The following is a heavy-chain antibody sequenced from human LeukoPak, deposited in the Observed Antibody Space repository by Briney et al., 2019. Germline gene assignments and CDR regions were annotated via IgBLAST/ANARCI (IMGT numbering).Heavy chain of an antibody. Sequence: SETLSLTCTVSGVSISSGDHYSSWIRQPPGKGLEWIGYIYYSGSTYYNPSLKSRVTISVDTSKNQFSLKLSSVTAADTAVYYCARGSWSSSVDYWGQGTLVTVSS. J-gene: IGHJ4*02. CDR1: GVSISSGDHY. V-gene: IGHV4-30-4*01. D-gene: IGHD6-6*01. CDR3: ARGSWSSSVDY. CDR2: IYYSGST.